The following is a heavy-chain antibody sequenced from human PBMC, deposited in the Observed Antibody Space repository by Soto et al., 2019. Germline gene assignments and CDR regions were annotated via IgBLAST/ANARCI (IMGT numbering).Heavy chain of an antibody. CDR2: ISNDGNNK. CDR3: ARGRYCSKSNCYSYYYLYDMDV. Sequence: PGGSLRLSCVASGFTFNSHIMHWVRQAPGKGLEWVAVISNDGNNKYYADSVRGRFTISRDNSKNTLYLQMNSLRAVDTAVYYCARGRYCSKSNCYSYYYLYDMDVWGHGTTVTVSS. D-gene: IGHD2-2*01. CDR1: GFTFNSHI. V-gene: IGHV3-30-3*01. J-gene: IGHJ6*02.